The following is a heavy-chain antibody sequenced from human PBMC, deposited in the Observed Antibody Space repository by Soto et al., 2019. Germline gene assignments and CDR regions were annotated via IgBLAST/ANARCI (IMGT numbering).Heavy chain of an antibody. CDR3: ARRGPGTYFDY. J-gene: IGHJ4*02. V-gene: IGHV3-23*01. Sequence: EVQLLDSGGGLVQPGGSLRLSCAASGFTFSSYAMNWVRQAPGKGLEWVSVISGSGDSTYYADSVKGRFTISRDNSKNTLYLQMNRLGTEDPAVYYCARRGPGTYFDYWGQGTLVTVSS. CDR1: GFTFSSYA. D-gene: IGHD6-13*01. CDR2: ISGSGDST.